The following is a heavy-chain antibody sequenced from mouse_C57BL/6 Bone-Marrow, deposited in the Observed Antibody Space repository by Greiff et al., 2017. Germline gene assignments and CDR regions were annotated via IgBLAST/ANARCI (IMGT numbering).Heavy chain of an antibody. CDR2: IYPGSGST. Sequence: QVQLQQPGAELVKPGASVKMSCKASGYTFTSYWITWVKQRPGQGLEWIGDIYPGSGSTNYNEKFKSKATLTVDTSSSTAYMQLSSLTSEDSAVYYCAGGYDYDDAMDYWGQGTSVTVSS. J-gene: IGHJ4*01. CDR3: AGGYDYDDAMDY. CDR1: GYTFTSYW. V-gene: IGHV1-55*01. D-gene: IGHD2-4*01.